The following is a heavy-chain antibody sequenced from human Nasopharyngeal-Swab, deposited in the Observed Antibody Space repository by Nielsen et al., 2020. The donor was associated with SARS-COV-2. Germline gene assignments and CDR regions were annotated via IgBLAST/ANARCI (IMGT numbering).Heavy chain of an antibody. D-gene: IGHD3-9*01. V-gene: IGHV2-70*01. J-gene: IGHJ4*02. CDR1: GFPLSTSGMC. CDR3: ARISYDILTGYYVGFDY. Sequence: SGPTLVKPTQTLTLTCTFSGFPLSTSGMCVSWIRQPPGKALEWLALIDWDDDKYYSTSLKTRLTISKDTSKNQVVLTMTNMDPVDTATYYCARISYDILTGYYVGFDYWGLGTLVTVAS. CDR2: IDWDDDK.